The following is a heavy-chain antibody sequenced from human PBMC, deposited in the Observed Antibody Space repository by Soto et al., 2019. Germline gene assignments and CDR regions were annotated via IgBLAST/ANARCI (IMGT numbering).Heavy chain of an antibody. CDR1: GGSVSSGSYY. Sequence: SETLSLPCTVSGGSVSSGSYYWSWIWQPSGKGLEWIGYIYYSGSTDYNPSLKSRVTISVDTSKNQFSLKLSSVTAADTAVYYCARDYMGEVVPGSDGMDVWGQGTTVTVSS. CDR3: ARDYMGEVVPGSDGMDV. J-gene: IGHJ6*02. V-gene: IGHV4-61*01. D-gene: IGHD2-2*01. CDR2: IYYSGST.